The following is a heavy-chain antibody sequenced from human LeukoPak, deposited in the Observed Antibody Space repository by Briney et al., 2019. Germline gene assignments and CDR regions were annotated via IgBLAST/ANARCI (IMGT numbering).Heavy chain of an antibody. V-gene: IGHV3-23*01. J-gene: IGHJ1*01. CDR1: GFTFSSYA. CDR3: AKGASSGWYTPSDYFQH. CDR2: ISGSGGST. D-gene: IGHD6-19*01. Sequence: GGSLRLSCAASGFTFSSYAMSWVRQAPGKGLEWVSAISGSGGSTYYADSVKGRFTISRDNSKNTLYLQMNSLGAEDTAVYYCAKGASSGWYTPSDYFQHWGQGTLVTVSS.